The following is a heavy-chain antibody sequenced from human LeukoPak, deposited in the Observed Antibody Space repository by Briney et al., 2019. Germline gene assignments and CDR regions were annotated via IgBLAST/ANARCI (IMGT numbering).Heavy chain of an antibody. Sequence: ASVTVSFTASGYTFTSYGISWVRQSPGQGLEWMGWINPNSGGTNYAQKLQGRVTMTRDTSISTAYMELSRLRSDDTAVYYCARVDSFMDGFDYWGQGTLVTVSS. CDR2: INPNSGGT. CDR1: GYTFTSYG. CDR3: ARVDSFMDGFDY. J-gene: IGHJ4*02. D-gene: IGHD5-18*01. V-gene: IGHV1-2*02.